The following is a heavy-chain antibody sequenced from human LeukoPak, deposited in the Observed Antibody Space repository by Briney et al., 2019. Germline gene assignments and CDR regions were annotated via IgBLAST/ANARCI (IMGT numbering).Heavy chain of an antibody. CDR2: ISAYNGNT. Sequence: ASVKVSCKASGYTFTSYGISWVRQAPGQGLEWMGWISAYNGNTNYAQKLQGRVTMTTDTSTSTAYMELRSLRSDDTAVYYCARERTNYYDSSGYRQYYFDYWGQGTLVTVSS. CDR1: GYTFTSYG. CDR3: ARERTNYYDSSGYRQYYFDY. J-gene: IGHJ4*02. V-gene: IGHV1-18*01. D-gene: IGHD3-22*01.